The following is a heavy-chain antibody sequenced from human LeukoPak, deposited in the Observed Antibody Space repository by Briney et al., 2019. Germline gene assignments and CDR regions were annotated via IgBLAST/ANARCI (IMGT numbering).Heavy chain of an antibody. V-gene: IGHV3-74*01. CDR2: INSDRINT. D-gene: IGHD3-22*01. J-gene: IGHJ5*02. CDR1: GFTFSNYW. Sequence: PGGSLRFSCAASGFTFSNYWMHWVRQAPGKGLVWVSRINSDRINTSYADSVKGRFTISRDNAKNTLNLQMNSLRAEDTAVYYCARDLGQYYDTSDNWFDPWGQGTLVTVSS. CDR3: ARDLGQYYDTSDNWFDP.